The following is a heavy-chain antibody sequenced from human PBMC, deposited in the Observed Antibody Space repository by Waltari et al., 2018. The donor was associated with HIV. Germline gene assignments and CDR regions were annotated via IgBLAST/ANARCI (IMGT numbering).Heavy chain of an antibody. Sequence: QVQLVESGGGVVQPGGSLSLSCTASGFTFSHFGLYWVRQAPGKGLQWVAFIRYDGTNKYYADSVKGRFIISRDNSKNTLSLQMHSLRAEDTAVYYCAKAPHHYDSSGPVYWGQGTLVTVSS. J-gene: IGHJ4*02. D-gene: IGHD3-22*01. CDR2: IRYDGTNK. CDR3: AKAPHHYDSSGPVY. V-gene: IGHV3-30*02. CDR1: GFTFSHFG.